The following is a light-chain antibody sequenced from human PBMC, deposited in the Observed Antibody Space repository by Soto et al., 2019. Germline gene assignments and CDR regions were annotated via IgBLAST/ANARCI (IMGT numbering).Light chain of an antibody. CDR2: DAS. Sequence: EIVLAQAPGTLSLSPGERATLSWRASQSVSSYLAWYQQKPGQAPRLLIYDASNRATGIPARFSGSGSGKDFTLTISSLEPEDFAVYYCQQRSNPITFGQGTRLEIK. CDR3: QQRSNPIT. V-gene: IGKV3-11*01. J-gene: IGKJ5*01. CDR1: QSVSSY.